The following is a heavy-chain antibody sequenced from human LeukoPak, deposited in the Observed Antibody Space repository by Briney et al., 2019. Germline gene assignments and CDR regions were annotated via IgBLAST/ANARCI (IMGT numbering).Heavy chain of an antibody. CDR1: GGTFSSYA. CDR3: ARGGRGYSGYDSQYLDY. Sequence: GASVKVSCKASGGTFSSYAISWVRQAPGQGLEWMGGISPIFGTANYAQKFQGRVTITTDESTSTAYMELSSLRSEDAAVYYCARGGRGYSGYDSQYLDYWGQGTLVTVSP. J-gene: IGHJ4*02. V-gene: IGHV1-69*05. D-gene: IGHD5-12*01. CDR2: ISPIFGTA.